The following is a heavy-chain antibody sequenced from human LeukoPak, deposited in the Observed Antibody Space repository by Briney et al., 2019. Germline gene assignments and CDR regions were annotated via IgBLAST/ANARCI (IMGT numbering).Heavy chain of an antibody. CDR3: ARPWGSGSYYNV. Sequence: PSETLSLTCTVSGGSISSSSYYWSWIRQPPGKGLEWIGSIYYSGSTYYNPSLKSRVTISVDTSKNQFSLKLSSVTAADTAVYYCARPWGSGSYYNVWGQGTLVTVSS. J-gene: IGHJ4*02. V-gene: IGHV4-39*01. CDR2: IYYSGST. CDR1: GGSISSSSYY. D-gene: IGHD3-10*01.